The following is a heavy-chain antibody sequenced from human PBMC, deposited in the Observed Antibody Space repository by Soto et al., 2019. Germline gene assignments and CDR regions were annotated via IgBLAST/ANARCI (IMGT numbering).Heavy chain of an antibody. D-gene: IGHD6-6*01. V-gene: IGHV1-18*01. J-gene: IGHJ2*01. CDR2: ISAYNGNT. CDR1: GYTFTSYG. Sequence: QVQLVQSGAEVKKPGASVKVSCKASGYTFTSYGISWVRQAPGQGLESMGWISAYNGNTNYAQKLQGRVTMTTDTTTSTAYMELRSLRSDDTAVYYCAREGALEYSSSAPRYFDLWGRGTLVTVSS. CDR3: AREGALEYSSSAPRYFDL.